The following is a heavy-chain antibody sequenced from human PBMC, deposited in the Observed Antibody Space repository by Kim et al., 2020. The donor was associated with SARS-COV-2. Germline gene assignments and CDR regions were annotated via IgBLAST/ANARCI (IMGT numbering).Heavy chain of an antibody. V-gene: IGHV4-34*01. CDR3: ARGYDYVWGSFPDY. Sequence: NPSLKRRVTISVDTSKNQFSLKLSSVTAADTAVYYCARGYDYVWGSFPDYWGQGTLVTVSS. J-gene: IGHJ4*02. D-gene: IGHD3-16*01.